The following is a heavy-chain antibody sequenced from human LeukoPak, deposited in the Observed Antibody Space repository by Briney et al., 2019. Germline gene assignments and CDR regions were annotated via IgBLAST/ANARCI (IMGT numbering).Heavy chain of an antibody. J-gene: IGHJ6*04. V-gene: IGHV4-34*01. CDR1: GGSFSGYY. CDR3: ARIAVTGTFGVHYYYYYGMDV. D-gene: IGHD6-19*01. Sequence: PSETLSLTCAVYGGSFSGYYWSWIRQPPGKGLEWIGEIYHSGSTNYNPSLKSRVTISVDKSKNQFSLNLSSVTAADTAVYYCARIAVTGTFGVHYYYYYGMDVWGRGTTVTVSS. CDR2: IYHSGST.